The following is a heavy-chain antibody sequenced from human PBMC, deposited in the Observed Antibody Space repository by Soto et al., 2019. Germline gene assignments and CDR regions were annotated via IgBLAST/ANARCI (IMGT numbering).Heavy chain of an antibody. J-gene: IGHJ4*02. CDR3: ANYDSSVNY. CDR2: ISGSGGST. D-gene: IGHD3-22*01. Sequence: GGSLRVSCAASGFNFSSYAMSWVRQAPGKGLEWVSAISGSGGSTYYAASVKGRFTISRDNSKNTRYLQMNSLRAEDTAVYYFANYDSSVNYWGQGTLVTVYS. V-gene: IGHV3-23*01. CDR1: GFNFSSYA.